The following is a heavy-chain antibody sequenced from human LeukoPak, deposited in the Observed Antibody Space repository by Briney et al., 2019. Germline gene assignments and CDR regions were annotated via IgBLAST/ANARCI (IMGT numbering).Heavy chain of an antibody. D-gene: IGHD3-10*01. J-gene: IGHJ4*02. V-gene: IGHV4-34*01. CDR2: INHSGST. CDR1: GGSFSGYY. CDR3: ARGSRITMVRGVIRPRVFDY. Sequence: SETLSLTCAVYGGSFSGYYWSWIRQPPGKGLEWIGEINHSGSTNYNPSIKSRVTISVDTSKNQFSLKLSSVTAADTAVYYCARGSRITMVRGVIRPRVFDYWGQGTLVTVSS.